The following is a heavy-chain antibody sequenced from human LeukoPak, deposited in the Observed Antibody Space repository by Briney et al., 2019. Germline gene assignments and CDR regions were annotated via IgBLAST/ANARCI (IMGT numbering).Heavy chain of an antibody. D-gene: IGHD3-22*01. V-gene: IGHV4-59*01. CDR3: ARASGLLRVFDY. CDR1: GGSISSYY. J-gene: IGHJ4*02. Sequence: SETLSLTCTVSGGSISSYYWSWIRQPPGKGLEWIGYIYYSGSTNYNPSLKSRDTISVDTSKNQFSLKLSSVTAADTAVYYCARASGLLRVFDYWGQGTLVTVSS. CDR2: IYYSGST.